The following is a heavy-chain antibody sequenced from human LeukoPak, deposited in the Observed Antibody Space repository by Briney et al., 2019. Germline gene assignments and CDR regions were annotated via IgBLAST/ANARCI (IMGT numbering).Heavy chain of an antibody. CDR2: IHPSWRL. CDR3: SRGLDSRKLGY. D-gene: IGHD3-22*01. CDR1: GASFSSGDQY. J-gene: IGHJ4*02. V-gene: IGHV4-31*03. Sequence: SQTLSLTCTVSGASFSSGDQYWNWIRQSPGKGLEWIVSIHPSWRLYNNPSLESRVTISIDTSKNQFSLNLNSVTAADTAVYFCSRGLDSRKLGYWGQGTLVTVSS.